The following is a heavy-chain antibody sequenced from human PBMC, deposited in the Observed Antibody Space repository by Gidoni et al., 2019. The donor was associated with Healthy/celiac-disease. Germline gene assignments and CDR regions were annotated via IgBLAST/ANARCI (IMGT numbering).Heavy chain of an antibody. CDR1: GLPFRSYA. CDR2: ISGSGGST. CDR3: AKEYCGGDCYFIDY. V-gene: IGHV3-23*01. Sequence: EVQLLEPGGGLVQPGGSRRPSCAASGLPFRSYAMSWVRQAPGKGLEWVSAISGSGGSTYYAASVKGRFTISRDNSKNTLYLQMNSLRAEDTAVYYCAKEYCGGDCYFIDYWGQGTLVTVSS. J-gene: IGHJ4*02. D-gene: IGHD2-21*02.